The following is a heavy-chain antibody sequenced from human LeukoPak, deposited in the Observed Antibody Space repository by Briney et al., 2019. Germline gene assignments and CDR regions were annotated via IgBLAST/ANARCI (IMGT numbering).Heavy chain of an antibody. J-gene: IGHJ4*02. Sequence: GGSLRLSCAASGFTFDDYGMSWVRQAPGKGLEWVSGIHWNGGSTGYADSVKGRFTISRDNAKNSLYLQMNSLRAEDTALYYCARDGYCSCTSCYYFDYWGQGTLVTVSS. CDR2: IHWNGGST. D-gene: IGHD2-2*03. CDR3: ARDGYCSCTSCYYFDY. V-gene: IGHV3-20*04. CDR1: GFTFDDYG.